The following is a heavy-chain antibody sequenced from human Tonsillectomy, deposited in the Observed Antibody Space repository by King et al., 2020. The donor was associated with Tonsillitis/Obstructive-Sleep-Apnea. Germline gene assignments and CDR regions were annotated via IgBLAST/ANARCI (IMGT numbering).Heavy chain of an antibody. J-gene: IGHJ3*02. Sequence: VQLVESGGGLVKPGGSLRLSCAASGFTFSSYSMNWVRQAPGKGLEWVSSISSSSSYIYYADSVKGRFTISRDNAKNSLYLQMNSLRAEDTAVYYCAASSVTTKAFDIWGQGTMVTVSS. CDR3: AASSVTTKAFDI. CDR1: GFTFSSYS. D-gene: IGHD4-17*01. CDR2: ISSSSSYI. V-gene: IGHV3-21*01.